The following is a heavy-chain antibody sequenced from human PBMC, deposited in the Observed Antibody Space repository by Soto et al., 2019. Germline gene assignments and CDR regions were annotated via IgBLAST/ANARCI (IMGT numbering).Heavy chain of an antibody. D-gene: IGHD1-1*01. V-gene: IGHV5-51*01. CDR2: IYPGDSDT. Sequence: GESLKISCKGSGYSFTSYWIGWVRQMPGKGLEWMGIIYPGDSDTRYSPSFLGQVTISADKSISTAYLQWSRLKASDTPMYYCAVSKLNYYFGYWGQVNLFAESS. CDR1: GYSFTSYW. J-gene: IGHJ4*02. CDR3: AVSKLNYYFGY.